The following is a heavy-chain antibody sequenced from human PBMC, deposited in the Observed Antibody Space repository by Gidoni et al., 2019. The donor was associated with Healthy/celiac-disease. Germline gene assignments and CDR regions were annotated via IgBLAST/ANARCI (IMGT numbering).Heavy chain of an antibody. V-gene: IGHV1-46*03. D-gene: IGHD3-16*01. CDR1: GYTFTSYY. CDR2: INPSGGST. Sequence: QVQLVQSGAEVKKPGASVQVSCQASGYTFTSYYMHWVRTAPGQGLEWMGIINPSGGSTSYAQKFQGRVTMTRDTATSTVYMELSSLRSEDTAVYYGARVGGGGPISLVDSYYYMDVWGKGTTVTVSS. J-gene: IGHJ6*03. CDR3: ARVGGGGPISLVDSYYYMDV.